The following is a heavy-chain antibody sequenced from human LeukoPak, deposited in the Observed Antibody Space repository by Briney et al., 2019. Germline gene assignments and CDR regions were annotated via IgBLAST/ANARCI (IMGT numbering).Heavy chain of an antibody. CDR2: ISYGGST. CDR3: ARDADTSSHFDY. J-gene: IGHJ4*02. D-gene: IGHD2-2*01. CDR1: GGSISRYY. Sequence: SETLSLTCAVSGGSISRYYWSWIRQPPGKGLEWLGYISYGGSTNYNPSLKSRVTISVDTSKNQFSLKLSSVTAADTAVYYCARDADTSSHFDYWGQGTLVTVSS. V-gene: IGHV4-59*01.